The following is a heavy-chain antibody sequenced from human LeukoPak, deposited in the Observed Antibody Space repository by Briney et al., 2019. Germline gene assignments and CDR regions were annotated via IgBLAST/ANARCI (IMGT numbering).Heavy chain of an antibody. D-gene: IGHD2-2*01. CDR1: GFTFSSYW. CDR2: INSDGSST. V-gene: IGHV3-74*01. J-gene: IGHJ5*02. Sequence: GGSLRLSCAASGFTFSSYWMHWVRQAPGKGLVWVSRINSDGSSTSYADSLKGRFTISRDNAKNTLYLQMNSLRSEDTAVYYCARERDCSSTSCYSWWFDPWGQGTLVTVSS. CDR3: ARERDCSSTSCYSWWFDP.